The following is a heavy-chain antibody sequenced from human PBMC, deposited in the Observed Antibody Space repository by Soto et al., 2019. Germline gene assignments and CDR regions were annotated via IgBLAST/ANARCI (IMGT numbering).Heavy chain of an antibody. CDR3: AKRGYCSGGTCFGDYFQH. Sequence: EVQVLESGGGLVQPGGSPRLSCAASGFSFSIYAMSWVRQAPGRGLEWVATISGSGDSTYYADSVKGRFTISRDNSRNTVNLQMNSLRADDTAVYYCAKRGYCSGGTCFGDYFQHWGQGTLVIVSS. J-gene: IGHJ1*01. D-gene: IGHD2-15*01. CDR2: ISGSGDST. V-gene: IGHV3-23*01. CDR1: GFSFSIYA.